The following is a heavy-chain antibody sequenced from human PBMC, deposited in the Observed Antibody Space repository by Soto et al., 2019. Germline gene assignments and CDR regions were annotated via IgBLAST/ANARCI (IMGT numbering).Heavy chain of an antibody. V-gene: IGHV1-69*02. CDR2: IIPILGIA. CDR1: GGTFSSYT. Sequence: QVQLVQSGAEVKKPGSSVKVSCKASGGTFSSYTISWVRQAPGQGLEWMGRIIPILGIANYAQKFQGRVPSHADKSTSTAYMELRSLRSEDTAVYYCARGTGHYGDYVGYWGQGTLVTLSS. D-gene: IGHD4-17*01. CDR3: ARGTGHYGDYVGY. J-gene: IGHJ4*02.